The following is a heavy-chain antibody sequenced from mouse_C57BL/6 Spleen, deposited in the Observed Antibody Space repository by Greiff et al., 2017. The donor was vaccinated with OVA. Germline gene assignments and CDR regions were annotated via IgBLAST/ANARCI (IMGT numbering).Heavy chain of an antibody. Sequence: VQLQQSGAELVRPGASVTLSCKASGYTFTDYEMHWVKQTPVQGLEWIGAIDPETGGTAYNQKFKGKAILTADKSSSTAYMQLRSLTSEDSAVYYCTRPRGSSYYWYFDVWGTGTTVTVSS. J-gene: IGHJ1*03. D-gene: IGHD1-1*01. CDR1: GYTFTDYE. CDR3: TRPRGSSYYWYFDV. CDR2: IDPETGGT. V-gene: IGHV1-15*01.